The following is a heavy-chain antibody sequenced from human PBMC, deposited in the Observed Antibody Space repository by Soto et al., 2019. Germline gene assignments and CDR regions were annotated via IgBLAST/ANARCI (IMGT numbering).Heavy chain of an antibody. CDR3: ARECSGGSCCSNYYYGMDV. D-gene: IGHD2-15*01. J-gene: IGHJ6*02. CDR2: IIPIFGTA. CDR1: GGTFSSYA. Sequence: ASVKVSCKASGGTFSSYAISWVRQAPGQGLEWMGGIIPIFGTANYAQKFQGRVTITADKSTSTAYMELSSLRSEDTAVYYCARECSGGSCCSNYYYGMDVWGQGTTVTVSS. V-gene: IGHV1-69*06.